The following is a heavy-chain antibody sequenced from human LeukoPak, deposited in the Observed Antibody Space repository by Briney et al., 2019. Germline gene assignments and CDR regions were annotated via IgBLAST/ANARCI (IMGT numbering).Heavy chain of an antibody. CDR2: IYYSGST. D-gene: IGHD4-17*01. V-gene: IGHV4-31*03. J-gene: IGHJ3*02. CDR3: ARDWRTVTTFSAFDI. Sequence: PSQTLSLTCTVSGGSISSGGYYWSWIRQHPGKGLEWIGYIYYSGSTYYNPSLKSRVTISVDTSKNQFSLKLSSVTAADTAVYYCARDWRTVTTFSAFDIWGQGTMVTVSS. CDR1: GGSISSGGYY.